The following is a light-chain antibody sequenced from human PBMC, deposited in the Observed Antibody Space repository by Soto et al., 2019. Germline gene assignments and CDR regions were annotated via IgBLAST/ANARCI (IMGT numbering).Light chain of an antibody. CDR1: QSVSSSY. V-gene: IGKV3-20*01. J-gene: IGKJ1*01. Sequence: EIVLTQSPCTLSLSPGERATLSCRASQSVSSSYLAWYQQKPGQAPRLLIYGASSRATGIPDRFSGSGSGTDFTLTISRLEPEDFAVYYCQQYGRSPLRFGQGTKVEIK. CDR3: QQYGRSPLR. CDR2: GAS.